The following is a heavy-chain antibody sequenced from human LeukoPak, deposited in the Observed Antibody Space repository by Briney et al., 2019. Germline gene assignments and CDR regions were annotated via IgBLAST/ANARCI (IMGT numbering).Heavy chain of an antibody. D-gene: IGHD2-21*02. CDR1: GFTFSSFS. J-gene: IGHJ4*02. CDR3: ARDTTYCGGGCYSLTDY. Sequence: KPGRSLRLSCAASGFTFSSFSMNWVSQAPGKGMEWGSSISSSSGSIYYADSLKGRFTISRDNTKNSLYLKMDSLRAEDTAVYYCARDTTYCGGGCYSLTDYWGQGTLVSVSS. V-gene: IGHV3-21*01. CDR2: ISSSSGSI.